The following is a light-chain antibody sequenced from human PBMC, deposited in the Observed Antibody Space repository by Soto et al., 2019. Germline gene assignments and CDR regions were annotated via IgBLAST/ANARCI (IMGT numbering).Light chain of an antibody. CDR2: DVS. CDR1: SSDVGSYNY. Sequence: QSVLTQPASVSGSPGQSITISCIGTSSDVGSYNYVSWYQQHPGKAPKLMIYDVSNRPSGVSNRFSGSKSGNTASLTISGLQAEDDADYYCASYTTSSTLGFGTGTKVTVL. V-gene: IGLV2-14*01. J-gene: IGLJ1*01. CDR3: ASYTTSSTLG.